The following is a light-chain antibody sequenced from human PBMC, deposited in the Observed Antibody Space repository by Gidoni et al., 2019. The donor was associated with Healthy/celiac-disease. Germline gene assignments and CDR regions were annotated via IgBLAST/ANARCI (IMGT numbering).Light chain of an antibody. CDR3: RQSYSTLSYT. V-gene: IGKV1-39*01. Sequence: DIQMTQSPSSLSASVGDRVTITCRASQSISSYLNWYQQKPGKAPKLLIYAASSLQSGVPSRFSGSGSGTDFTLTISSLQPEDFATYYCRQSYSTLSYTFXQXTKLEIK. CDR2: AAS. J-gene: IGKJ2*01. CDR1: QSISSY.